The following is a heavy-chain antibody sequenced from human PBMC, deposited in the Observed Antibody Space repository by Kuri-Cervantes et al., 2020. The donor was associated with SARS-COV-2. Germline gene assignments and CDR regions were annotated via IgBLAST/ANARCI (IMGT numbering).Heavy chain of an antibody. CDR1: GFSFSRFY. Sequence: GESLKISCAASGFSFSRFYMHWVRHPPGRGLEWVALISNDGYTSFYADFLKGRFTISRDNYKHTLLLDINSLRPEATGVYYCAKKGDIYIKGDYGSEVWGQGITVTVSS. V-gene: IGHV3-30*18. CDR3: AKKGDIYIKGDYGSEV. J-gene: IGHJ6*02. D-gene: IGHD2-15*01. CDR2: ISNDGYTS.